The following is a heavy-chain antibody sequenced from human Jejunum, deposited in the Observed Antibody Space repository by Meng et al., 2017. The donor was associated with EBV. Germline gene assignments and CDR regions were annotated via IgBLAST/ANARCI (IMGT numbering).Heavy chain of an antibody. D-gene: IGHD6-25*01. J-gene: IGHJ4*02. CDR3: TKASGGGSGWFDY. CDR1: CNCCSSYV. V-gene: IGHV1-46*01. Sequence: QVQWVGSGPERNRDAVSVKVAVTAACNCCSSYVLGWVRQPPGQRLEWMGRINHSGRSTSYAQKFRRGTIMDRATKTRTFHKVRSSPSAENAVEYCATKASGGGSGWFDYWGQGTLVTVSS. CDR2: INHSGRST.